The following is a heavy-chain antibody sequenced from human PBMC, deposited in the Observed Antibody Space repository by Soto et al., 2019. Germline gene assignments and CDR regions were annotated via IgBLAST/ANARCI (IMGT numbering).Heavy chain of an antibody. V-gene: IGHV1-69*02. Sequence: SVKVSCKASGGTFSSYTISWVRQAPGQGLEWMGRITTIPGIANSAQKIQGRDTITADKYTRTASMRLSSLRSEATAVYFCARRGNTAAGEYFTPGGQGSLVT. CDR2: ITTIPGIA. CDR3: ARRGNTAAGEYFTP. J-gene: IGHJ1*01. CDR1: GGTFSSYT. D-gene: IGHD6-19*01.